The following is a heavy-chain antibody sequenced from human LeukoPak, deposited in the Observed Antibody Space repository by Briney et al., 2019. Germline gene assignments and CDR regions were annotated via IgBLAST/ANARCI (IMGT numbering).Heavy chain of an antibody. J-gene: IGHJ4*02. CDR3: AKRLGCSSNHCYGFDC. Sequence: GGSLRLSCAASGFTFSSYWMHWVRQAPGKGLEWVSAISGGGGSTSYAGSVKGRFTISRDNFKNTLSLQMNSLRAEDTAVYYCAKRLGCSSNHCYGFDCWGQGTLVTVSS. CDR2: ISGGGGST. V-gene: IGHV3-23*01. D-gene: IGHD2-2*01. CDR1: GFTFSSYW.